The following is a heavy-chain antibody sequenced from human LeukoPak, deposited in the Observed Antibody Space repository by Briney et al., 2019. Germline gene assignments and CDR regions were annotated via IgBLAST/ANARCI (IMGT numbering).Heavy chain of an antibody. J-gene: IGHJ6*02. Sequence: ASVKVSCKASGYTFTGYYMHWVRQAPGQGLEWMGWINPNSGGTNYAQKFQGRVTMTRDTSISTAYMELSRLRSDDTAVYYCAKGPYSSGWRYYYGMDVWGQGTTVTVSS. V-gene: IGHV1-2*02. CDR2: INPNSGGT. CDR3: AKGPYSSGWRYYYGMDV. CDR1: GYTFTGYY. D-gene: IGHD6-19*01.